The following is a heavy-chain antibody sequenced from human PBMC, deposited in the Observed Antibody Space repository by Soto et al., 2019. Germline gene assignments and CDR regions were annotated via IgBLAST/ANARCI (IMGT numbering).Heavy chain of an antibody. CDR1: GFTFNTYA. CDR3: AKGRGGAYYYYGLDV. CDR2: ISGSGATT. V-gene: IGHV3-23*01. J-gene: IGHJ6*02. D-gene: IGHD3-10*01. Sequence: VQLLESGGGLVQPGESLTLSCAASGFTFNTYAMTWARRAPGEGLEWVSAISGSGATTYVADSVKGRFTISRDNSKDTLYLQMNSLRAEDTAIYYCAKGRGGAYYYYGLDVWGQGTTVTVSS.